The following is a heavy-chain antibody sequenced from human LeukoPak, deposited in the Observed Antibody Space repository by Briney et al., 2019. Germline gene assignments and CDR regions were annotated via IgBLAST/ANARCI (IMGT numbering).Heavy chain of an antibody. CDR1: GGSISSGDYY. Sequence: SETLSLTCTVSGGSISSGDYYWSWIRQPPGKGLEWIGYIYYSGSTYYNPSLKSRVTISVDTSKNQFSLKLSSVTAADTAVCYCARAEYSSSWYVYYYGMDVWGQGTTVTVSS. CDR3: ARAEYSSSWYVYYYGMDV. V-gene: IGHV4-30-4*01. J-gene: IGHJ6*02. CDR2: IYYSGST. D-gene: IGHD6-13*01.